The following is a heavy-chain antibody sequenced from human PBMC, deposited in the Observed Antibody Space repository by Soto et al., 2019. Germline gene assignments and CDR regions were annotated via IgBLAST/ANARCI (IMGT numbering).Heavy chain of an antibody. J-gene: IGHJ5*02. D-gene: IGHD6-13*01. CDR2: INAANGDT. Sequence: SVKVSCKASGYTFTSYGIHWVRQAPGQRLEWMGWINAANGDTKYSPKFQGRVTITRDTSASTAYMELSSLRSEDTAVYYCVRRHVSATGIDWFDPWGQGTLVTVSS. CDR1: GYTFTSYG. V-gene: IGHV1-3*01. CDR3: VRRHVSATGIDWFDP.